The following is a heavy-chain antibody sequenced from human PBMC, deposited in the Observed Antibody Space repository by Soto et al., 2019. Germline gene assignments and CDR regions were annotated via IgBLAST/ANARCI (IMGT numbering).Heavy chain of an antibody. Sequence: SETLSLTSTVSGDSLGNYYWFWIRQPVGKGWEWIGRFPSSATTNANPSTNIRATWPIATAKSRFSLRLRSVSAADTAVYYCARADYEILTGSYDMDVRGQGTTVTVSS. CDR2: FPSSATT. V-gene: IGHV4-4*07. CDR3: ARADYEILTGSYDMDV. CDR1: GDSLGNYY. J-gene: IGHJ6*02. D-gene: IGHD3-9*01.